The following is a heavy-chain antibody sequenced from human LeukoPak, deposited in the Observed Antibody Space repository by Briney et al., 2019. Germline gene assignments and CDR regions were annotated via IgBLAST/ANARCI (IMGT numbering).Heavy chain of an antibody. D-gene: IGHD2-21*01. J-gene: IGHJ4*02. CDR2: IHYSGST. CDR3: ARGQVAYDS. CDR1: GGSICSYY. Sequence: SETLSLTCTVSGGSICSYYWSWIRQPPGKGLEWIGNIHYSGSTNYNPSLKSRVTISVDTSKNQFSLKLSSVTAADTAVYYCARGQVAYDSWGQGTLVTVSS. V-gene: IGHV4-59*01.